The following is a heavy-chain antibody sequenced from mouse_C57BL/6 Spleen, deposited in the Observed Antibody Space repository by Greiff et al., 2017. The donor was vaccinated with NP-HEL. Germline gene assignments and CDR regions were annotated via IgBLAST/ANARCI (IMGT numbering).Heavy chain of an antibody. CDR3: ARSGYSNYEYYFDY. D-gene: IGHD2-5*01. Sequence: QVQLKQSGTELVKPGASVKLSCKASGYTFTSYWMHWVKQRPGQGLEWIGNINPSNGGTNYNEKFKSKATLTVDKSSSTAYMQLSSLTSEDSAVYYCARSGYSNYEYYFDYWGQGTTLTVSS. V-gene: IGHV1-53*01. CDR1: GYTFTSYW. J-gene: IGHJ2*01. CDR2: INPSNGGT.